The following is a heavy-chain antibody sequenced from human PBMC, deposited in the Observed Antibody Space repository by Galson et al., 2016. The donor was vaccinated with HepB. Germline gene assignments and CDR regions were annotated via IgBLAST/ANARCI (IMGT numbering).Heavy chain of an antibody. J-gene: IGHJ4*02. CDR3: AREAPIAAPAAYDY. Sequence: SLRLSCAASGFTFSGYGMHWVRQAPGKGLEWVALIWRDGSNKYYADSVKGRFTISRDNSKNTLYLQMSSLRAEDTAVYYCAREAPIAAPAAYDYWGQGTLVAVSS. D-gene: IGHD6-13*01. CDR1: GFTFSGYG. CDR2: IWRDGSNK. V-gene: IGHV3-33*01.